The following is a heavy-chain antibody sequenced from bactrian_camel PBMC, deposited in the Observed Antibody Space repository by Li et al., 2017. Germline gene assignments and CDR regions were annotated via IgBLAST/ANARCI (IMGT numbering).Heavy chain of an antibody. CDR3: LVGFDY. CDR1: TYIFKEWEKC. J-gene: IGHJ4*01. CDR2: IKPDGTT. V-gene: IGHV3S53*01. Sequence: VQLVESGGGSVQVGGSLKLSCTHATYIFKEWEKCAMGWYRQAPGKERELVSTIKPDGTTTYTDSVRDRFIISHDNAKNTLYLQLNSLTTDDTGMYFCLVGFDYWGRGTQVTV. D-gene: IGHD5*01.